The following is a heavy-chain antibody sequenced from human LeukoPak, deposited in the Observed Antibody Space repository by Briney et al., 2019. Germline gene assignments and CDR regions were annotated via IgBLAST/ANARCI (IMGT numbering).Heavy chain of an antibody. Sequence: SETLSFTCTVSGYSISSGYYWGWIRQPPGKGLEWIGSIYHSGSTYYNPSLKSRVTISVDTSKNQFSLKLSSVTAADTAVYYCARDNYDFWSGSSYLYYFDYWGQGTLVTVSS. D-gene: IGHD3-3*01. V-gene: IGHV4-38-2*02. J-gene: IGHJ4*02. CDR2: IYHSGST. CDR1: GYSISSGYY. CDR3: ARDNYDFWSGSSYLYYFDY.